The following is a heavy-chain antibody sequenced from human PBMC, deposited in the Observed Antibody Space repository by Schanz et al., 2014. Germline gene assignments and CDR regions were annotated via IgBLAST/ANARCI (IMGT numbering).Heavy chain of an antibody. J-gene: IGHJ4*02. CDR3: AKVRYSSGWRGDYFDE. V-gene: IGHV3-9*02. Sequence: EVQLVQSGGGLVQPGGSLRLSCTASGFNSDDYAMHWVRQAPGKGLEWVSNIPWNGAAIGYAGSVRGRFTISRDNAKSSLYLQMNSLRVEDTAVYYCAKVRYSSGWRGDYFDEWGQGTLVTVAS. CDR2: IPWNGAAI. CDR1: GFNSDDYA. D-gene: IGHD6-25*01.